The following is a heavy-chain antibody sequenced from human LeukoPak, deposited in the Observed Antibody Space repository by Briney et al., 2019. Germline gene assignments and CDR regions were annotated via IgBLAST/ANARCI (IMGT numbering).Heavy chain of an antibody. CDR2: IWYDGSNK. V-gene: IGHV3-33*01. Sequence: GGSLRLSCAASGFTFSSYGMHWVRQAPGKGLEWVAVIWYDGSNKYYADSVKGRFTISRDNSKNTLYLQMNSLRAEDTAVYYCARGKRWLRLIAFDIWGQGTMVTVSS. CDR3: ARGKRWLRLIAFDI. J-gene: IGHJ3*02. CDR1: GFTFSSYG. D-gene: IGHD5-24*01.